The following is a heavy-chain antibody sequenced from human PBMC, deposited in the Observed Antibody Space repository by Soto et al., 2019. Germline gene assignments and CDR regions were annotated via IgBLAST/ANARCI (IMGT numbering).Heavy chain of an antibody. Sequence: GGSLRLSCVGSGFTFSTYSIHWVRQAPGKGLEWVSSISSRSDIYYANSVKGRFTISRDNAKNSVSLQMNSLRAEDTAVYYCAREYTAWPLAYGMDVWGQGTTVTVSS. CDR1: GFTFSTYS. CDR2: ISSRSDI. J-gene: IGHJ6*02. D-gene: IGHD2-2*02. V-gene: IGHV3-21*01. CDR3: AREYTAWPLAYGMDV.